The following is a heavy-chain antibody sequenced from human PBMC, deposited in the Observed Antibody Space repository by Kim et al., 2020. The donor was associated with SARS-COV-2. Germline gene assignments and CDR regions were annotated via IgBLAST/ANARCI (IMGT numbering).Heavy chain of an antibody. CDR1: GFTFGDYA. CDR2: IRSEAYGGTT. J-gene: IGHJ6*03. Sequence: GGSLRLSCAASGFTFGDYAMSWFRQAPGKGLEWVGFIRSEAYGGTTAYAACVKGSFTISSDDNKSIAYLQMNSLKNEDTDVYYCNYNYYDSSGYRLPGRKEYYYHMGVWGKGTTVTVSS. V-gene: IGHV3-49*03. D-gene: IGHD3-22*01. CDR3: NYNYYDSSGYRLPGRKEYYYHMGV.